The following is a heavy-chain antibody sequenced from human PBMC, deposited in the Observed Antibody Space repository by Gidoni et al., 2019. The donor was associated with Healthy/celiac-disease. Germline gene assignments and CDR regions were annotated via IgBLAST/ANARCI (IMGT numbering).Heavy chain of an antibody. J-gene: IGHJ3*02. CDR2: ISSSSSYI. V-gene: IGHV3-21*01. CDR3: ARHYYDFWSGYYSGAFDI. CDR1: GFTFSSSS. D-gene: IGHD3-3*01. Sequence: EVQLVESGGGLVKPGGSLRLSCAASGFTFSSSSMNWVRQAPGKGLEWVSSISSSSSYIYYADSVKGRFTISRDNAKNSLYLQMNSLRAEDTAVYYCARHYYDFWSGYYSGAFDIWGQGTMVTVSS.